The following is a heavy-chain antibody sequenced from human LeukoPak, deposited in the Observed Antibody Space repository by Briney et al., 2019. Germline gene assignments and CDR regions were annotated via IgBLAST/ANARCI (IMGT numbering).Heavy chain of an antibody. J-gene: IGHJ4*02. CDR2: INPNSGAT. CDR1: GYTFTGYH. Sequence: ASVTVSCTASGYTFTGYHMHWVRQAPGQGLEWMAWINPNSGATDYAQKFQGRVTMTRVTSTNTVYMALSRLRSDDTAVYYCARLNGNYFDYWGQGTLVTVSS. D-gene: IGHD1-1*01. V-gene: IGHV1-2*02. CDR3: ARLNGNYFDY.